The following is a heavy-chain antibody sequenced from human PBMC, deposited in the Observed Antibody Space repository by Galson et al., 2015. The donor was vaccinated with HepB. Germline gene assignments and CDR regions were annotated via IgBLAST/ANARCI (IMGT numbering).Heavy chain of an antibody. D-gene: IGHD1-26*01. CDR3: AREGSGSNYFYYYGMDV. CDR1: GYTFTTYA. J-gene: IGHJ6*02. V-gene: IGHV1-3*01. Sequence: GYTFTTYAIHWVRQAPGQRLEWMGWINAGNGNTKYSQKFQDRVTITRDTSANTASMELSSLRSEDTAVYYCAREGSGSNYFYYYGMDVWGQGTTVTVSS. CDR2: INAGNGNT.